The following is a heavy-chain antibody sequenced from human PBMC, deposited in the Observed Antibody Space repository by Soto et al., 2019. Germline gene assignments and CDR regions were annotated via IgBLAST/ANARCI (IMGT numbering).Heavy chain of an antibody. CDR1: GFTFSSYA. CDR2: ISGSGGST. J-gene: IGHJ1*01. CDR3: AKVSEVVVAANKAEYFQH. D-gene: IGHD2-15*01. Sequence: GGSLRLSCAASGFTFSSYAMSWVRQAPGKGLEWVSAISGSGGSTYYADSVKGRSTISRDNSKNTLYLQMNSLRAEDTAVYYCAKVSEVVVAANKAEYFQHWGQGTLVTVSS. V-gene: IGHV3-23*01.